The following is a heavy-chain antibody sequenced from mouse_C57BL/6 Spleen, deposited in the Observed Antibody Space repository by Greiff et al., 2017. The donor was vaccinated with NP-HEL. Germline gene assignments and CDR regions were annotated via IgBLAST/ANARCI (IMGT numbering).Heavy chain of an antibody. CDR3: ARRGMITRAMDY. CDR1: GYTFTSYW. Sequence: QLQQPGAELVKPGASVKLSCKASGYTFTSYWMQWVKQRPGQGLEWIGEIDPSDSYTNYNQKFKGKATLTVDTSSSTAYMQLSSLTSEDSAVYYCARRGMITRAMDYWGQGTSVTVSS. D-gene: IGHD2-4*01. J-gene: IGHJ4*01. CDR2: IDPSDSYT. V-gene: IGHV1-50*01.